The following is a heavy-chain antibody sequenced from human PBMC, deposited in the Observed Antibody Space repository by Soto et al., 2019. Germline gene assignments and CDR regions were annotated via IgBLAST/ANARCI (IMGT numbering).Heavy chain of an antibody. CDR3: ARTAAAGKYYYGMDV. CDR2: IYPGDSDT. CDR1: GYSFTSYW. J-gene: IGHJ6*02. V-gene: IGHV5-51*01. D-gene: IGHD6-13*01. Sequence: PGESLKISCKGSGYSFTSYWIGLVRQMTGKGLECMGIIYPGDSDTRYSPSFQGQVTISADKSISTAYLQWSSLKASDTAMYYCARTAAAGKYYYGMDVWGQGTTVTVSS.